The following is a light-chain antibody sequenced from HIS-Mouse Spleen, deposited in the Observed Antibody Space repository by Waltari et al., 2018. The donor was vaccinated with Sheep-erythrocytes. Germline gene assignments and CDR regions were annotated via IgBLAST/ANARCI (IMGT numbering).Light chain of an antibody. CDR2: DVT. J-gene: IGLJ1*01. CDR1: SSEVGGYNY. CDR3: SSFTGSSTLV. V-gene: IGLV2-14*03. Sequence: QPALTQPASASASPGQSTTISCTGNSSEVGGYNYDPWYHQHPGKAPKLMIYDVTNRHSGVSNRFSGSKSGNTASLTISGLQTEDGADYYCSSFTGSSTLVFVTGTKVTVL.